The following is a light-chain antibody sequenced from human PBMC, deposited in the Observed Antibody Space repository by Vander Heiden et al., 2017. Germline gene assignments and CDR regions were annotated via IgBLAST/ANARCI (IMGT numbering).Light chain of an antibody. CDR2: SNN. Sequence: QSVLTQPPSASGTPGPRVTISCSGSSSKLGRNPVHWYQQLPGTAPKLLIYSNNQRPSGVPDRFSGSKSGTSAALAISGLQSEDEADYYCAAWDDSLNGPNWVFGGGTKLTVL. V-gene: IGLV1-44*01. CDR1: SSKLGRNP. J-gene: IGLJ3*02. CDR3: AAWDDSLNGPNWV.